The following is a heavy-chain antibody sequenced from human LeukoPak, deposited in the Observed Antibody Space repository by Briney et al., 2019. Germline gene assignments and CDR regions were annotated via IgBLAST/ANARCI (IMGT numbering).Heavy chain of an antibody. D-gene: IGHD2-21*01. V-gene: IGHV3-11*04. CDR3: YSALVNFDH. J-gene: IGHJ4*02. CDR2: ISSSGSTI. CDR1: GFTFSDYY. Sequence: GGSLRLSCAASGFTFSDYYMGWIRQAPGKGLEWVSYISSSGSTIYYADSVKGRFTISRDNARNSLFLQMHSLRAEDTAVYYCYSALVNFDHWGQGTLVTVSS.